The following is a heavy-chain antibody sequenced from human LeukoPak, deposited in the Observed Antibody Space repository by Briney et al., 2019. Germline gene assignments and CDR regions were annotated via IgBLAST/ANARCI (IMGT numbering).Heavy chain of an antibody. V-gene: IGHV3-48*01. CDR1: GFTFSSYS. J-gene: IGHJ6*03. Sequence: GGSLRLSCAASGFTFSSYSINWVRQAPGKGLEWISYIGSAIYYADSVKGRFTVSRDNAKNSLYLQMNSLRAEDTAVYYCARDHAFSYYYYYMDVWGKGTTVTVSS. CDR2: IGSAI. CDR3: ARDHAFSYYYYYMDV. D-gene: IGHD3-3*01.